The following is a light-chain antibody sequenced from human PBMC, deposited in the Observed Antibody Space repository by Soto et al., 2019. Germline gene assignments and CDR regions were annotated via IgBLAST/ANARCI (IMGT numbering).Light chain of an antibody. V-gene: IGKV1-5*03. CDR2: KAS. CDR1: QTISSW. CDR3: QHYNSYSEA. Sequence: QMTQSDATLSGSCRSGVTIPRRASQTISSWLAWYQQKTGKAPKLLIYKASTLKSGVPSRFSGSGYGTEFNLTISSLQTDDFATYYCQHYNSYSEAFGEGTKVDIK. J-gene: IGKJ1*01.